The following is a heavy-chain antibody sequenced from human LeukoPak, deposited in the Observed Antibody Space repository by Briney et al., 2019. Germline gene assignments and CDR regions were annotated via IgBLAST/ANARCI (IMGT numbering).Heavy chain of an antibody. CDR2: ISSSSDYI. Sequence: PGGSLRLSCAASGFTFSPYPMNWVRQAPGKGLEWVSSISSSSDYINYADSLRGRFTISRDNAWNSVYLQMNSLRAEDTAVYYCASPGVLCGGGSCFDYWGQGTLVTVSS. D-gene: IGHD2-15*01. CDR3: ASPGVLCGGGSCFDY. V-gene: IGHV3-21*01. CDR1: GFTFSPYP. J-gene: IGHJ4*02.